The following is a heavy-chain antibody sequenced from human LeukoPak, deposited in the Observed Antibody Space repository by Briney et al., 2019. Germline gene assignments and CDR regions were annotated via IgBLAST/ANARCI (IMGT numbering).Heavy chain of an antibody. V-gene: IGHV3-48*01. CDR2: ISSSSSTI. J-gene: IGHJ4*02. CDR1: GFTFSSYS. Sequence: GGSLRLSCAASGFTFSSYSMNWVRQAPGKGLEWVSYISSSSSTIYYADSVKGRFTISRDNAKNSLYLQMNSLRAEDTAVYYCARVAYNWNDGENDYWGQGTLVTVSS. CDR3: ARVAYNWNDGENDY. D-gene: IGHD1-1*01.